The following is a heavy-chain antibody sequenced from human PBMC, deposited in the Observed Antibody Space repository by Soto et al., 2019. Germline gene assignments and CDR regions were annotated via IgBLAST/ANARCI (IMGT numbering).Heavy chain of an antibody. J-gene: IGHJ6*02. CDR3: AREVRGSGVGYYYYGMDV. V-gene: IGHV4-61*08. D-gene: IGHD3-10*01. Sequence: SETLSLTCTVSGGSISSGGYYWSWIRQHPGKGLEWIGYIYYSGSTNYNPSLKSRVTISVDTSKNQFSLKLSSVTAADTAVYYCAREVRGSGVGYYYYGMDVWGQGTTVTVSS. CDR1: GGSISSGGYY. CDR2: IYYSGST.